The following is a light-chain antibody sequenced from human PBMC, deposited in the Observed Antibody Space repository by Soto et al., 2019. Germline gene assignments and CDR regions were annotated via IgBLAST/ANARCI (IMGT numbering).Light chain of an antibody. CDR2: AAS. CDR3: QQADSFRT. CDR1: QGISSR. Sequence: GDRVTITYRTSQGISSRLPWYKQKPGEAPKLLISAASRLQCGVPSRFSGSGSGTDFTLTIRMLQPEDLATYDCQQADSFRTFGPGTKVDIK. J-gene: IGKJ3*01. V-gene: IGKV1-12*01.